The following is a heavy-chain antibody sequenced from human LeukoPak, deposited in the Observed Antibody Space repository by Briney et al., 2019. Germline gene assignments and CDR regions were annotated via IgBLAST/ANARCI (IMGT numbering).Heavy chain of an antibody. J-gene: IGHJ4*02. Sequence: GGSLRLSCAASGFTFDDYVMHWVRQAPGKGLEWVSGISWNSGSIGYADSVKGRFTIYRDNAKNSLYLQMSSLRPEDTALYYCAKMPTPIYYDSSGSGDYFDYWGQGTLVTVSS. CDR2: ISWNSGSI. D-gene: IGHD3-22*01. V-gene: IGHV3-9*01. CDR3: AKMPTPIYYDSSGSGDYFDY. CDR1: GFTFDDYV.